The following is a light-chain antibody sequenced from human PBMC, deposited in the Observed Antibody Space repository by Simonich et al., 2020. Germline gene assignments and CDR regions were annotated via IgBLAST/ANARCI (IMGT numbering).Light chain of an antibody. CDR3: QQRSNWPLFT. Sequence: EIVLTQSPATLSLSPGERATLSCRASQSVSSYLAWYHQKPGQAPRLRIYDASNRATGIPARFSGSGSGTDFTLTISSLEPEDFAVYYCQQRSNWPLFTFGPGTKVDIK. V-gene: IGKV3-11*01. CDR2: DAS. CDR1: QSVSSY. J-gene: IGKJ3*01.